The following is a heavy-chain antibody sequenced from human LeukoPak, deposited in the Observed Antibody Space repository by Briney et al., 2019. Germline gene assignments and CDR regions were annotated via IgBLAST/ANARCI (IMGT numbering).Heavy chain of an antibody. CDR2: ISYDGSNK. CDR1: GFTFSSYA. J-gene: IGHJ4*02. Sequence: GRSLRLSCAASGFTFSSYAMHWVRQAPGKGLEWVAVISYDGSNKYYADSVKGRFTISRDNSKNTLYLQMNSLRAEDTAVYYCAKDQGYSYGKVFDYWGQGTLVTVSS. CDR3: AKDQGYSYGKVFDY. D-gene: IGHD5-18*01. V-gene: IGHV3-30*04.